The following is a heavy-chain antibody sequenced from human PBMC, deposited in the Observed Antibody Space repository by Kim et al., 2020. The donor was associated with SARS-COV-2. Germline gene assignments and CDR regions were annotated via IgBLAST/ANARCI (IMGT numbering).Heavy chain of an antibody. J-gene: IGHJ3*02. Sequence: ASVKVSCKASGYTFTSYGISWVRQAPGQGLEWMGWISAYNGNTNYAQKLQGRVTMTTDTSTSTAYMELRSLRSDDTAVYYCASGGDYGGNSARDAFDIWGQGTMVTVSS. V-gene: IGHV1-18*04. CDR1: GYTFTSYG. CDR3: ASGGDYGGNSARDAFDI. D-gene: IGHD4-17*01. CDR2: ISAYNGNT.